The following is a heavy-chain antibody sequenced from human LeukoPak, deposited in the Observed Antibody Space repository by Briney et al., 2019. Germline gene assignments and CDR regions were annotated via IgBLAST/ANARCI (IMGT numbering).Heavy chain of an antibody. CDR2: INPNSGGT. D-gene: IGHD5-18*01. V-gene: IGHV1-2*02. CDR3: ARDPGAMDHLPYNWFDP. CDR1: GYTFTGYY. Sequence: ASVKVSRKASGYTFTGYYMHWVRQAPGQGLEWMGWINPNSGGTNYAQKFQGRVTMTRDTSISTAYMELSRLRSDDTAVYYCARDPGAMDHLPYNWFDPWGQGTLVTVSS. J-gene: IGHJ5*02.